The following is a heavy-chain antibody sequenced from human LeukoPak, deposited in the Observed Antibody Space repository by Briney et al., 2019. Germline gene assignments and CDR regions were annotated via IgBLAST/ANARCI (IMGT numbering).Heavy chain of an antibody. D-gene: IGHD3-10*01. J-gene: IGHJ5*02. CDR2: ISYDGSNK. CDR1: GFTFSSSA. CDR3: ARAMVRARSGSWFDP. Sequence: RGSLRLSCAASGFTFSSSAMHWVRQAPGKGLEWVAVISYDGSNKYYADSVKGRFTISRDNSKNTLYLQMNSLRAEDTAVYYCARAMVRARSGSWFDPWGQGTLVTVSS. V-gene: IGHV3-30-3*01.